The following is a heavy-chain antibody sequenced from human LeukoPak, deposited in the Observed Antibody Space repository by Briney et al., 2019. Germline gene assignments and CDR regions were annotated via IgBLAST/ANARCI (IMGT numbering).Heavy chain of an antibody. CDR1: GFTFTSYA. CDR3: ARGGRDGMDV. V-gene: IGHV1-18*01. Sequence: ASVKVSCKASGFTFTSYAFTWVRQAPGQGLEWMGWISPYNGNTNYAQNFQGRVTMTTDTSTTTVYMELRSLRSDDTAVYYCARGGRDGMDVWGQGTTVTVSS. D-gene: IGHD3-16*01. CDR2: ISPYNGNT. J-gene: IGHJ6*02.